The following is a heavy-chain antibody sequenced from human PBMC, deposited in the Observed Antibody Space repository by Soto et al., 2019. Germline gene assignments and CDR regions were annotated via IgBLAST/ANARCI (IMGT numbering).Heavy chain of an antibody. CDR2: IYYSGST. CDR3: ARLDYPQTGGMDV. D-gene: IGHD4-17*01. V-gene: IGHV4-39*01. J-gene: IGHJ6*02. CDR1: GGSISSSSYY. Sequence: QLQLQESGPGLVKPSETLSLTCTVSGGSISSSSYYWGWIRQPPGKGLEWIGSIYYSGSTYYNPSLKSRVTTSVDPSTNPFSLTLSSVTAADTAVYYCARLDYPQTGGMDVWGQGTTVTVSS.